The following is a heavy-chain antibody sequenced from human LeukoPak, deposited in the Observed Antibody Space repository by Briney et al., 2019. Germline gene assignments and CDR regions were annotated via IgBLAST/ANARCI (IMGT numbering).Heavy chain of an antibody. Sequence: SVKVSCKASGGTFSSYAISWVRQAPGQGLEWMGGIIPIFGTANYAQKFQGRVTITADESTSTAYMELSSLRSEDTAVYYCARDQLAAAGTSLDYWGQGTLVTVSS. CDR3: ARDQLAAAGTSLDY. D-gene: IGHD6-13*01. V-gene: IGHV1-69*13. CDR1: GGTFSSYA. CDR2: IIPIFGTA. J-gene: IGHJ4*02.